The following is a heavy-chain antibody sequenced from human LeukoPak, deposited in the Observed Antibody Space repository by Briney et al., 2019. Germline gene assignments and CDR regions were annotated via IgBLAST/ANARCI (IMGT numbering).Heavy chain of an antibody. V-gene: IGHV3-33*01. Sequence: GRSLRLSCAASGFTFSSYGMHWVRQAPGKGLEWVAVIWYDGSNKYYADSVKGRFTISRDNSKNTPYLQMNSLRAEDTAVYYCARERRYYGSGSYYKTLDYWGQGTLVTVSS. J-gene: IGHJ4*02. CDR3: ARERRYYGSGSYYKTLDY. D-gene: IGHD3-10*01. CDR1: GFTFSSYG. CDR2: IWYDGSNK.